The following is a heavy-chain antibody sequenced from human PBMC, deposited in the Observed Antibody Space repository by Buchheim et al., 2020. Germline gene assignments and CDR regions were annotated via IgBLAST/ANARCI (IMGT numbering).Heavy chain of an antibody. CDR2: IYYSGST. Sequence: QVQLQESGPGLVKPSQTLSLTCTVSGGSISSGGYYWSWIRQHPGKGLEWIGYIYYSGSTYYNPSLKSRVTISVGTSKNQFSLKLSSVTAADTAVYYCAREEVITFGGVIGDSYYYYGMDVWGQGTT. J-gene: IGHJ6*02. CDR3: AREEVITFGGVIGDSYYYYGMDV. V-gene: IGHV4-31*03. CDR1: GGSISSGGYY. D-gene: IGHD3-16*02.